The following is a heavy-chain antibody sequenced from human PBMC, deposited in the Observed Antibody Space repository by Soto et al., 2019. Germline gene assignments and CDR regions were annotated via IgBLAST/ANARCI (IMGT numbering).Heavy chain of an antibody. CDR3: ARWIRGTVDY. CDR2: IKEDGSDK. J-gene: IGHJ4*02. Sequence: EVQLVASGGALVQPGGSLRLSCAASAFTFSNYYMGWVRQAPGKGLGWLANIKEDGSDKYYVDSVKGRFTISRDNGKSSLYLQMNSLRAEDTAVYYCARWIRGTVDYWGQGTLVTVSS. V-gene: IGHV3-7*01. CDR1: AFTFSNYY. D-gene: IGHD3-10*01.